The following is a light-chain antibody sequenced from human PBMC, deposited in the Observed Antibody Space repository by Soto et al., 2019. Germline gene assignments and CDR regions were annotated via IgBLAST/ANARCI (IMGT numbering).Light chain of an antibody. CDR2: EVS. Sequence: QSVLTQPPSASGSPGQSVTISCTGTSSDVGGYNYVSWYQQHPGKAPKLMIYEVSKRPSGVPDRFSGSKSGNTASLTVSGLQAEDEADYYCSSYTSSSPVVFGGGTKLTVL. CDR3: SSYTSSSPVV. V-gene: IGLV2-8*01. CDR1: SSDVGGYNY. J-gene: IGLJ2*01.